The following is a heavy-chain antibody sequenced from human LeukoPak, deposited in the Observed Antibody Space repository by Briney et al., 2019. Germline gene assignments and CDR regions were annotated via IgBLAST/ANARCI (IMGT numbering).Heavy chain of an antibody. V-gene: IGHV4-38-2*02. Sequence: SETLSLTCSVSGYSISSGYYWAWARQPPGKGLEWIGKIYHGRSTYYNPSLKSRVTISVATSHNQFSLKLSSVTAADTAVYYCARHEGRDVVATRQPINYWGQGTLVTVSS. D-gene: IGHD5-12*01. J-gene: IGHJ4*02. CDR2: IYHGRST. CDR1: GYSISSGYY. CDR3: ARHEGRDVVATRQPINY.